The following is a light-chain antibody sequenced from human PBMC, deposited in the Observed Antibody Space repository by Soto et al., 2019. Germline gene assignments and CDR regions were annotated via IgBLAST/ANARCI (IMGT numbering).Light chain of an antibody. CDR3: KQYGSSGT. J-gene: IGKJ1*01. Sequence: ELVLTQSPGTLSLSPGESATLSCRASQSVSNNYLAWYQRKPGQAPRLLIYGASNRATGIQDRFSGSGSGTEFTLTIRRLEPEDFAVYYCKQYGSSGTFGQGTKVDIK. CDR1: QSVSNNY. CDR2: GAS. V-gene: IGKV3-20*01.